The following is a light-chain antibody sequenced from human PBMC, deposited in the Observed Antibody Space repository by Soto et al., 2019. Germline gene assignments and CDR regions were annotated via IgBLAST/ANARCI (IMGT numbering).Light chain of an antibody. J-gene: IGLJ2*01. CDR3: SSSTSSNTLV. V-gene: IGLV2-14*01. CDR1: SSDVGAYNY. CDR2: EVS. Sequence: QSALTQPASVSGSPGQSITISCTGTSSDVGAYNYVSWYQQHPGKAPKLMIFEVSDRPSGVSNRFSGSKSGNTASLTISGLQAEDEADYYSSSSTSSNTLVFGGGTKLTVL.